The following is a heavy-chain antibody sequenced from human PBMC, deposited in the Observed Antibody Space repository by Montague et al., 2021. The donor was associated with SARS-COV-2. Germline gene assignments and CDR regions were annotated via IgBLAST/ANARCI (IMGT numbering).Heavy chain of an antibody. D-gene: IGHD4-11*01. CDR2: ISYSGST. V-gene: IGHV4-31*03. CDR3: AASGRRGYSNPFHH. J-gene: IGHJ4*02. CDR1: GDSITSGGYF. Sequence: TRSLTCTVSGDSITSGGYFWNWIRQHPGKGLEYIGAISYSGSTYYKPSLTSRVSISMDTSKNAFSLSLHSVTAADTAVYFCAASGRRGYSNPFHHCGRGSPVTVSS.